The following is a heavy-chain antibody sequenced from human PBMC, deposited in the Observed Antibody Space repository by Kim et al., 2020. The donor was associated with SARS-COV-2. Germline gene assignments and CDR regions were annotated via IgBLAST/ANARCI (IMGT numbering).Heavy chain of an antibody. CDR2: IYPGDSDT. V-gene: IGHV5-51*01. Sequence: GESLKISCKGSGYSFTSYWIGWVRQMPGKGLEWMGIIYPGDSDTRYSPSFQGQVTISADKSISTAYLQWSSLKASDTAMYYCARHVPRYSSSSSLPFDYWGQGTLVTVSS. J-gene: IGHJ4*02. CDR3: ARHVPRYSSSSSLPFDY. D-gene: IGHD6-6*01. CDR1: GYSFTSYW.